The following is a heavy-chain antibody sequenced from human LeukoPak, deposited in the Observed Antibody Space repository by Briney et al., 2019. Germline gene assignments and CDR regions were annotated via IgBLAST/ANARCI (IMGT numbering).Heavy chain of an antibody. J-gene: IGHJ1*01. Sequence: PGRSLRLSCTASGFTFRTYGMHWVRQAPGKGLEWVAVIWYDGSKNNYADSVKGRFTISRDNSKNTLYLQMYSLTAEDTAVYYCYGANAEHWGQGTLVTVSS. V-gene: IGHV3-33*01. CDR1: GFTFRTYG. D-gene: IGHD4-23*01. CDR2: IWYDGSKN. CDR3: YGANAEH.